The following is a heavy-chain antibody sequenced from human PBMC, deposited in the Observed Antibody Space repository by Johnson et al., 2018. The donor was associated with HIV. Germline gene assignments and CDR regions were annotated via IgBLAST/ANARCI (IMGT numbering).Heavy chain of an antibody. Sequence: QMLLVESGGGVVQPGRSLRLSCAASGFTFSSYGMHWVRQAPGKVLEWVAVISYDGSNKYYADSVKGRFTISRDNSKNTLYLQMNSLRAEDTAVYYCARGGRAHYGGNFGAFDIWGQGTMVTVSS. CDR2: ISYDGSNK. D-gene: IGHD4-23*01. CDR3: ARGGRAHYGGNFGAFDI. V-gene: IGHV3-30*03. J-gene: IGHJ3*02. CDR1: GFTFSSYG.